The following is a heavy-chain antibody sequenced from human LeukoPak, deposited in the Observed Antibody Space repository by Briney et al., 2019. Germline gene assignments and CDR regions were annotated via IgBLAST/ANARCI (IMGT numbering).Heavy chain of an antibody. J-gene: IGHJ5*02. CDR2: ISDSGST. Sequence: ASETLSLTCAVSGGSISNYYWSWIRQPPGKGLEWIGYISDSGSTNYNPSLQSRVTISVDKSKNQFSLKLNSVTAADTAVYYCARGGYCSSTSCLGWFDPWGQGTLVTVSS. D-gene: IGHD2-2*01. CDR1: GGSISNYY. CDR3: ARGGYCSSTSCLGWFDP. V-gene: IGHV4-59*08.